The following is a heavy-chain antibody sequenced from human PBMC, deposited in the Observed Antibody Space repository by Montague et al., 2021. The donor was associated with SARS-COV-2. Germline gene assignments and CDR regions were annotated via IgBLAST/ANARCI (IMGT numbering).Heavy chain of an antibody. D-gene: IGHD3-10*01. CDR2: INHSGST. V-gene: IGHV4-34*01. CDR3: ARARGRTGWFDS. Sequence: SETLSLTCAVRGGSFTNYYWNWIRQSPGKGLETLGEINHSGSTNYNPSLKSRVTISVDMSESQVSLNLTSVTAADTAIYYCARARGRTGWFDSWGQGIQVTVSS. J-gene: IGHJ5*01. CDR1: GGSFTNYY.